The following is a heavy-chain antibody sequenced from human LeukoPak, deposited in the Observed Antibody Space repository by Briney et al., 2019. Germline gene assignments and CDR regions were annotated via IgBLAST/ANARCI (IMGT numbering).Heavy chain of an antibody. CDR3: ARGKQLVD. J-gene: IGHJ4*02. V-gene: IGHV3-7*01. CDR2: IKLDGSEK. CDR1: GFTFSNYW. D-gene: IGHD6-6*01. Sequence: GGSLRLSCTASGFTFSNYWMSWVRQAPGKGLEWVANIKLDGSEKYYVASGKGRFTISRDNANNSLYLQINSLRAEDTAVYYCARGKQLVDWGQGTLVTVSS.